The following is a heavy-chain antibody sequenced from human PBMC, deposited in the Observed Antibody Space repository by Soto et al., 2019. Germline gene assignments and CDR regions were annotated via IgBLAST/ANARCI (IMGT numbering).Heavy chain of an antibody. CDR2: ISYDGSNK. V-gene: IGHV3-30*18. J-gene: IGHJ6*03. CDR3: AKEGDPEPYYYYYHMDV. Sequence: GGSLRLSCAASGFTFSSYGMHWVRQAPGKGLEWVAVISYDGSNKYYADSVKGRFTISRDNSKNTLYLQMNSLRAEDTAVYYCAKEGDPEPYYYYYHMDVWGKGTTVTVSS. D-gene: IGHD2-21*02. CDR1: GFTFSSYG.